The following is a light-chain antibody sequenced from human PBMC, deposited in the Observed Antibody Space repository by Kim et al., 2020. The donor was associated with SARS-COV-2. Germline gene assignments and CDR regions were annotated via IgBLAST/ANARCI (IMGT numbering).Light chain of an antibody. V-gene: IGKV3-11*01. CDR3: QQRSNWPPALT. J-gene: IGKJ4*01. Sequence: EIVFTQSPATLSLSPGERATLSCRASQSVSSFLAWYQQKPGQAPRLLIYDASNRATGSPARFSGSGSGTDFTLTISSLEPEDFALYYCQQRSNWPPALTFGGGTKLEI. CDR2: DAS. CDR1: QSVSSF.